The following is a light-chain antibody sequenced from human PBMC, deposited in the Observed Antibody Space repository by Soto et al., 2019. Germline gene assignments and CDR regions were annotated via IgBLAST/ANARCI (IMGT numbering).Light chain of an antibody. CDR3: LQRTNWPWT. CDR1: QSVSSNY. CDR2: GAS. J-gene: IGKJ1*01. V-gene: IGKV3D-20*02. Sequence: EIVLTQSPGTLSLSPGERATLSCSASQSVSSNYLAWYQQKPGQAPRLLIFGASNRATGIPDRFSGSGSGTDFTLTISSLEPEDFAVYYCLQRTNWPWTFGQGTKVDVK.